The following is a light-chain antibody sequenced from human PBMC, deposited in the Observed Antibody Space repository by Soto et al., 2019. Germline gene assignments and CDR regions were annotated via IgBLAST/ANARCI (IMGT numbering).Light chain of an antibody. Sequence: DIQMTQSPSTLSAFVGDRVTITCRASQSINSWLAWYQQKTGKAPNLLIYKASNLESGAPSRFSGSGSGTDFTITISLLQPGDVATYYGQQYHRSPVTFGGGTKVVIK. CDR2: KAS. V-gene: IGKV1-5*03. CDR1: QSINSW. J-gene: IGKJ4*01. CDR3: QQYHRSPVT.